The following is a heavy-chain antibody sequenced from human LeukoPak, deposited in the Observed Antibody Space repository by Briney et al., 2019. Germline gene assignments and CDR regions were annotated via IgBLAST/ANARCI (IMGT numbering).Heavy chain of an antibody. Sequence: AETLTLTCTVSDDSISTNSYYWSWIRQPPGKGLECIGTLHFSGTPYYSPSLNSRISISVDTSKKQFSLKLRSVTATDTAVYYCTRGGDPYKVGNFWGQGTLVSASS. CDR3: TRGGDPYKVGNF. CDR1: DDSISTNSYY. V-gene: IGHV4-39*01. D-gene: IGHD2-21*01. CDR2: LHFSGTP. J-gene: IGHJ4*02.